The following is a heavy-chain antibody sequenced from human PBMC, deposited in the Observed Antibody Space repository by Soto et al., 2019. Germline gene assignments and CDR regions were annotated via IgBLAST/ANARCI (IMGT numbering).Heavy chain of an antibody. CDR3: ASRLYYDFWSGYYGFDY. V-gene: IGHV1-69*01. D-gene: IGHD3-3*01. CDR1: GGTFSSYA. J-gene: IGHJ4*02. Sequence: QLQLVQSGAEVKKPGSSVKVSCKASGGTFSSYAISWVRQAPGQGLEWMGGIIPIFGTANYAQKFQGRVTITADESTSTAYMELSSLRSEDTAVYYCASRLYYDFWSGYYGFDYWGQGTLVTVSS. CDR2: IIPIFGTA.